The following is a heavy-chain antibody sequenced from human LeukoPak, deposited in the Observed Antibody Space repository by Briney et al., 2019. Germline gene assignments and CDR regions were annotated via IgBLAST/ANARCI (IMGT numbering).Heavy chain of an antibody. CDR1: GYTFTSYY. J-gene: IGHJ4*02. Sequence: ASVKVSCKASGYTFTSYYMHWVRQAPGQGLEWMGIINPSGGSTSYAQKFLGRVTMTRDTSTSTVYMALSSLRSEDTAVYYCARDLGGGFIAAAGTIDYWGQGTLVTVSS. CDR3: ARDLGGGFIAAAGTIDY. D-gene: IGHD6-13*01. V-gene: IGHV1-46*01. CDR2: INPSGGST.